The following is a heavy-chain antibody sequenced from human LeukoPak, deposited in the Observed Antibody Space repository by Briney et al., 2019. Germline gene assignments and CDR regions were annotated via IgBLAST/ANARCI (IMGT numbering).Heavy chain of an antibody. J-gene: IGHJ4*02. Sequence: GGSLRLSCAASGFTFSSYSMNWVRQAPGKGLEWVSAISGSGGSTYYADSVKGRFTISRDNSKNTLYLQMNSLRAEDTAVYYCAKTAGYCSGGSCYSAGDFDYWGQGTLVTVSS. CDR3: AKTAGYCSGGSCYSAGDFDY. CDR2: ISGSGGST. CDR1: GFTFSSYS. V-gene: IGHV3-23*01. D-gene: IGHD2-15*01.